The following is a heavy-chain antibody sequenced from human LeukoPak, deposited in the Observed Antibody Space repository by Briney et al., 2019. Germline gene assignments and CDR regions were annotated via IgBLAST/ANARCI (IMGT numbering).Heavy chain of an antibody. CDR3: ASQYYDIWTGYYSPFDY. J-gene: IGHJ4*02. V-gene: IGHV3-30-3*01. CDR1: GFTFSSYA. Sequence: HPGRSLTLSCAASGFTFSSYAMHWVRQAPGKGLEWVADISYDGSNKYYTDSVKDPFNISRDNSKNTLYLQMNSLRAKDTAVYYCASQYYDIWTGYYSPFDYWGQGTLVTVSS. CDR2: ISYDGSNK. D-gene: IGHD3-9*01.